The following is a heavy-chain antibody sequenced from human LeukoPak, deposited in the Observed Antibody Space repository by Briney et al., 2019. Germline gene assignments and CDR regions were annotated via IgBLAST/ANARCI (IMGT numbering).Heavy chain of an antibody. CDR2: IWYDGSNK. J-gene: IGHJ4*02. V-gene: IGHV3-33*08. CDR3: ARDLHRIKDY. D-gene: IGHD2-15*01. CDR1: GFTFSSYE. Sequence: GGSLRLSCAASGFTFSSYEMNWVRQAPGKGLEWVAVIWYDGSNKYYADSVKGRFTISRDNSKNTLYLQMNSLRAEDTAVYYCARDLHRIKDYWGQGTLVTVSS.